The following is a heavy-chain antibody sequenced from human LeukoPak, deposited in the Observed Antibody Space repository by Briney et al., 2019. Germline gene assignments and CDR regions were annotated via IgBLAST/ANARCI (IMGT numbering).Heavy chain of an antibody. CDR3: AKGGLDYYDSSGYYDPFHF. V-gene: IGHV3-23*01. CDR2: ISGSGGTT. CDR1: GFSFSSYA. D-gene: IGHD3-22*01. Sequence: GGSLRLSCAASGFSFSSYAMSWVRQAPGKGLEWVSGISGSGGTTYYADSVQGRFTISRDNSKTTLYLQMNSLRAEDTALFYCAKGGLDYYDSSGYYDPFHFWGQGTMVTVSS. J-gene: IGHJ3*01.